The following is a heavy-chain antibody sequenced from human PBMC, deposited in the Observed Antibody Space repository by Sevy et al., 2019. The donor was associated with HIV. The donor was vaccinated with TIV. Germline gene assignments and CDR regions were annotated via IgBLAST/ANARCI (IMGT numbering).Heavy chain of an antibody. Sequence: GGSLRLSCAASGFTFSSYAMSWVRQAPGKGLEWVSAISGSGGSTYYADSVKGRFTISRDNSKNTLYLQMNSLRAEDTAVYYCARGPLFGYDILTGYYDYWGQGTLVTVSS. D-gene: IGHD3-9*01. CDR1: GFTFSSYA. CDR2: ISGSGGST. CDR3: ARGPLFGYDILTGYYDY. V-gene: IGHV3-23*01. J-gene: IGHJ4*02.